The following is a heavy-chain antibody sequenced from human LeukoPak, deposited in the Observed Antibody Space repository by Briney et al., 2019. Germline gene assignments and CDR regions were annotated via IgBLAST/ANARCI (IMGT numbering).Heavy chain of an antibody. CDR1: GYTFTFYD. CDR2: INPNSGAT. V-gene: IGHV1-2*02. Sequence: ASVEVSCKASGYTFTFYDIQWVRQAPGQGLEWMGWINPNSGATNCAQKFQGRVTMTRDTSISTAYMELSRLRSDDTAVYYCTRGNGSGKLLLGSWGLGTLVTVSS. CDR3: TRGNGSGKLLLGS. J-gene: IGHJ4*02. D-gene: IGHD3-10*01.